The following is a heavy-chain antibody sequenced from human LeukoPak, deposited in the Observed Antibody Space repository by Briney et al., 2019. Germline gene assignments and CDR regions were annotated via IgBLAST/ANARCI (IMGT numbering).Heavy chain of an antibody. J-gene: IGHJ6*03. V-gene: IGHV1-2*02. CDR2: INPNGGDT. D-gene: IGHD2-8*01. CDR1: GYTFTSCY. CDR3: ARSAAQCTNGVCYTEYYMDV. Sequence: ASVKVSCKASGYTFTSCYMHWVRQAPGQGLEWMGRINPNGGDTNYAQKFGGRVTMTTDTTISTAYMELSNLRSDDTAVYFCARSAAQCTNGVCYTEYYMDVWGKGTTVAVSS.